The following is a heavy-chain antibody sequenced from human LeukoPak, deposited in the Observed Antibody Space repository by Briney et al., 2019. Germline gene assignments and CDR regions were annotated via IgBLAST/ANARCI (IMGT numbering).Heavy chain of an antibody. CDR2: ISASGAVP. CDR1: GFRFDSFY. D-gene: IGHD1-20*01. V-gene: IGHV3-11*04. J-gene: IGHJ3*02. CDR3: ARRFRITGRWIDAFDI. Sequence: GGSLRLSCAASGFRFDSFYMGWIRQVPGKGLDYIAFISASGAVPYYAESVKGRFTISRDNAKNSVSLQMNSLSADDTAVYYCARRFRITGRWIDAFDIWGQGTMVTVSS.